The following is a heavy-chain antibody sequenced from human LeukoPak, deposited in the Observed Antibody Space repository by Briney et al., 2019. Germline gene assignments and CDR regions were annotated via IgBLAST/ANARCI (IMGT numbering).Heavy chain of an antibody. J-gene: IGHJ4*02. V-gene: IGHV5-51*01. CDR1: GYNFNIYS. CDR2: IYPGDLNT. CDR3: VRPSQLVLRTSIGLFDY. D-gene: IGHD3-3*02. Sequence: GESLKISCKGSGYNFNIYSIGWVRQMPGKGLEWMGIIYPGDLNTRYSPSFQGQVTISADKSISTAYLQWSSLKASDTAMYYCVRPSQLVLRTSIGLFDYWGQGTQVTVSS.